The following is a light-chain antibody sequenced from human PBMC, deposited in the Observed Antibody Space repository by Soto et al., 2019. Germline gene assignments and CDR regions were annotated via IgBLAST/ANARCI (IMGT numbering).Light chain of an antibody. J-gene: IGKJ1*01. CDR3: LLDYNYPRT. CDR2: AAS. Sequence: AIQMTQSPSSLSASVGDRVTITCRARQGIRNDLGWYQQKPGKAPKLLSYAASSLQSGVPSRFSVSGSGTDFALTISSLQPEDFATYYCLLDYNYPRTCGQGTKVEIK. V-gene: IGKV1-6*01. CDR1: QGIRND.